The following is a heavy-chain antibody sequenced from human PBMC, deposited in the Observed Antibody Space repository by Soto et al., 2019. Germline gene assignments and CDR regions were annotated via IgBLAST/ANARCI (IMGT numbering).Heavy chain of an antibody. Sequence: LRLSCAASGFTFSSYSMNWVRQAPGKGLEWVSSISSSSNTIYYADSVRGRFTISRDNAKNSLYLQMNSLRAEDTAVYYCARKDITRGGWFDPWGQGTLVTVSS. J-gene: IGHJ5*02. V-gene: IGHV3-48*01. D-gene: IGHD2-15*01. CDR1: GFTFSSYS. CDR2: ISSSSNTI. CDR3: ARKDITRGGWFDP.